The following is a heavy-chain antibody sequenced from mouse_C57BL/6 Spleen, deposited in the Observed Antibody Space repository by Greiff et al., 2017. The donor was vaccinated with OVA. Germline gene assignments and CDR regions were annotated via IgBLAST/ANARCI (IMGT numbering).Heavy chain of an antibody. D-gene: IGHD1-1*01. CDR1: GFTFSDYY. J-gene: IGHJ2*01. CDR3: ARAMYGSNYFDY. V-gene: IGHV5-16*01. CDR2: INYDGSST. Sequence: EVMLVESEGGLVQPGSSMKLSCTASGFTFSDYYMAWVRQVPEKGLEWVANINYDGSSTYYLDSLKSRFIISRDNAKNILYLQMSSLKSEDTATYYCARAMYGSNYFDYWGQGTTLTVSS.